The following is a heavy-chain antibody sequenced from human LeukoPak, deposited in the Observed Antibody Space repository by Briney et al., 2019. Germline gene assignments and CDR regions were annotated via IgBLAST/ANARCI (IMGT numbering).Heavy chain of an antibody. CDR1: GFTFSNYW. J-gene: IGHJ3*02. Sequence: GGALRLSCAASGFTFSNYWMAWVRQAPGKGLEWVANINLDGSEKDYVDSLKGRCTISRDDAKNSLYLQVNTLRAEDTAVYYCARDSAKSSSFAFHIWVQGTVVTVSS. V-gene: IGHV3-7*01. D-gene: IGHD6-13*01. CDR3: ARDSAKSSSFAFHI. CDR2: INLDGSEK.